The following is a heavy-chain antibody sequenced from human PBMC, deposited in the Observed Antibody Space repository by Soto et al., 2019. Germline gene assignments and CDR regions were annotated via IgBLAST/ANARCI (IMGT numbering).Heavy chain of an antibody. V-gene: IGHV4-30-4*01. CDR2: IYYSGRT. Sequence: QVQLQESGPGLVKPSQTLSLTCSVSGDSISTADYFWTWIRQPPGKGLEWIGYIYYSGRTYYNPSLKSHASVSVDTSQNQFSLKLTYVTAADTAVYYCARGGFTYGHLNYWGQGALVTVS. CDR3: ARGGFTYGHLNY. D-gene: IGHD5-18*01. CDR1: GDSISTADYF. J-gene: IGHJ4*02.